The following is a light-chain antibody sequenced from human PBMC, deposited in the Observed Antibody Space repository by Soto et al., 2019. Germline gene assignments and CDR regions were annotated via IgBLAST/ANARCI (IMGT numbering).Light chain of an antibody. Sequence: QLVLTQSPSASASLGASVKLTCTLSSGHSNYAIAWHQQQSEKGPRYLMKLNSDGSHSKGDGSPDRFSGSSSGAERYLTTSSLQSEDEADYYCQTWGSGIVVFGGGTKLTVL. CDR2: LNSDGSH. J-gene: IGLJ2*01. V-gene: IGLV4-69*01. CDR3: QTWGSGIVV. CDR1: SGHSNYA.